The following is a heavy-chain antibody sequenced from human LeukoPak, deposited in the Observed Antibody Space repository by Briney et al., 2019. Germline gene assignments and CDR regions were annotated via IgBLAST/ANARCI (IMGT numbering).Heavy chain of an antibody. CDR2: ASGTGGST. CDR3: ARDGSGSYYLNYYYYYMDV. CDR1: GFTFSGYA. D-gene: IGHD3-10*01. J-gene: IGHJ6*03. V-gene: IGHV3-23*01. Sequence: PGGSLRLSCAASGFTFSGYAMTWVRQAPGKGLEWVSAASGTGGSTDYADSVKGRFTISRDNAKNSLYLQMNSLRAEDTAVYYCARDGSGSYYLNYYYYYMDVWGKGTTVTVSS.